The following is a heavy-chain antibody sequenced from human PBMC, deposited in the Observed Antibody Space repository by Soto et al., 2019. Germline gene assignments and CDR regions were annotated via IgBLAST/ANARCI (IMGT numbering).Heavy chain of an antibody. CDR2: ISSSSSYI. V-gene: IGHV3-21*01. CDR1: GITFSSHS. J-gene: IGHJ6*02. D-gene: IGHD2-2*01. Sequence: GSPRTSCEAPGITFSSHSMNWVRQAPGKGLEWGSSISSSSSYIYYADSVKGRFTISRDNAKNSLYLQMNSLRAEDTAVYYCARMPSSGAPLSDYYYYYGMDVWGQGTTVTVSS. CDR3: ARMPSSGAPLSDYYYYYGMDV.